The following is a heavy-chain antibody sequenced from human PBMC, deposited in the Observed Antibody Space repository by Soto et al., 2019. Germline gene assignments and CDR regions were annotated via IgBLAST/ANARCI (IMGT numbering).Heavy chain of an antibody. D-gene: IGHD6-6*01. J-gene: IGHJ4*02. CDR2: ISAGGSNT. Sequence: GGSLRLSCAASGFSFSNYAMNWVRQAPGKGLEWVSAISAGGSNTNYADSVKGRFTISSDNSKNTLYLQMNGLRADDTAVYYCAKEYSTSFDYWGPGTLVTVSS. V-gene: IGHV3-23*01. CDR3: AKEYSTSFDY. CDR1: GFSFSNYA.